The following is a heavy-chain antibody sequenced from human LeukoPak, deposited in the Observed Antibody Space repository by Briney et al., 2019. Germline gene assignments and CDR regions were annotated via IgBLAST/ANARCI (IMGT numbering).Heavy chain of an antibody. CDR3: ARASGSSISSRSLLY. V-gene: IGHV1-18*01. J-gene: IGHJ4*02. CDR1: GYPFTNYA. D-gene: IGHD6-13*01. CDR2: INPYNGKT. Sequence: GASVKVSCKASGYPFTNYAINWVRQVPGQGLEWLGQINPYNGKTNYPQRLQGRVTMTTDTSTSTSFMELRSLTSSDTAIYYCARASGSSISSRSLLYWGQGTLVTVSS.